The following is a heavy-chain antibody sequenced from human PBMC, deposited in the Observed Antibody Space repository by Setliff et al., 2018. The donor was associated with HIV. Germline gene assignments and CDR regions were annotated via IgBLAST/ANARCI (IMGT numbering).Heavy chain of an antibody. D-gene: IGHD6-13*01. CDR2: FDPEDGET. CDR1: GYTLTELS. J-gene: IGHJ1*01. V-gene: IGHV1-24*01. CDR3: ATDPGYSSAWYSESFQH. Sequence: ASVKVSCKISGYTLTELSIHWVRQAPGKGLEWMANFDPEDGETFYAQKFQGRLTMTEDTSTDTAYMELSSLRSDDTAMYYCATDPGYSSAWYSESFQHWGQGTVVTAPQ.